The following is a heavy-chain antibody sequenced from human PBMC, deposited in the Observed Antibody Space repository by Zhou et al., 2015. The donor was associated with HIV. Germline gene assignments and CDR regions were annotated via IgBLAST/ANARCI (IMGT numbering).Heavy chain of an antibody. CDR3: ARDNGYSYGYYGMDV. Sequence: QVQLVQSGAEVKKPGASVKVSCKASGYTFTSYGINWVRQAPGQGLEWMGWISTYHGNTNYVQKLQGRVTMTTDTSTNTAYMELRSLRSDDTAVYWCARDNGYSYGYYGMDVWGQGTPVTVSS. CDR2: ISTYHGNT. V-gene: IGHV1-18*01. D-gene: IGHD5-18*01. J-gene: IGHJ6*02. CDR1: GYTFTSYG.